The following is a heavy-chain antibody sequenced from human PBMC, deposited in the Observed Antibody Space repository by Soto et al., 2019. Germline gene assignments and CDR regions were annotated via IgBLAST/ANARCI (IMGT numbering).Heavy chain of an antibody. V-gene: IGHV4-38-2*01. CDR1: GYSISSGYY. D-gene: IGHD1-26*01. J-gene: IGHJ5*02. Sequence: SETLSLTCAFSGYSISSGYYWGWIGQPPGKGLEWIGSIYHSGSTYYNPSLKSRVTISVDTSKNQFSLKLSSVTAADTAVYYCARVPVGEGHWFEPWGQGTLVSVSS. CDR3: ARVPVGEGHWFEP. CDR2: IYHSGST.